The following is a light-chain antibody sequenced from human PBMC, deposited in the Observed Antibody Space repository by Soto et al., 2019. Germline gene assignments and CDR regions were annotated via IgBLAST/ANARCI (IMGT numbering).Light chain of an antibody. CDR1: QSITSW. CDR2: KAS. CDR3: QQANSDWT. V-gene: IGKV1-5*03. J-gene: IGKJ1*01. Sequence: DIQMTQSPSTLYASVGARVTITCQASQSITSWLAWYQQKSGKAPKLLIYKASRLQRGVPSRFSGSGSGTEFTLTISSLQPDEFATYYCQQANSDWTFDQGTKVEI.